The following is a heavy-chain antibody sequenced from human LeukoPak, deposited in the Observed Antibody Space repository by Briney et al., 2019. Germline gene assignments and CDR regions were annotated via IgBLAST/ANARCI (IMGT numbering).Heavy chain of an antibody. D-gene: IGHD5-24*01. CDR2: TYYSGST. Sequence: SETLSLTCTVSGGSISSYYWSWIRQPPGKGLEWIGYTYYSGSTKYNPSLKSRVTISVDTSKNQFSLKLTSVTAADTAVYYCARHPSGRMWLQQGGWFDPWGQGTLVTVSS. CDR1: GGSISSYY. CDR3: ARHPSGRMWLQQGGWFDP. V-gene: IGHV4-59*08. J-gene: IGHJ5*02.